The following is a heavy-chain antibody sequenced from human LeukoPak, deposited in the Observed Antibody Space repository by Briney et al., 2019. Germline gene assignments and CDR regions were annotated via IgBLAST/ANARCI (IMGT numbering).Heavy chain of an antibody. J-gene: IGHJ6*02. CDR3: ARATAVNYYYYGMDV. Sequence: PSETLSLTCTVSGGSISSGGYYWSWIRQHPGKGLEWIGYIYYSGSTYYNPSLKSRVTISVDTSKNQFSLKLSSVTAADTAVYYCARATAVNYYYYGMDVWGQGTTVTVSS. D-gene: IGHD2-2*01. CDR1: GGSISSGGYY. V-gene: IGHV4-31*03. CDR2: IYYSGST.